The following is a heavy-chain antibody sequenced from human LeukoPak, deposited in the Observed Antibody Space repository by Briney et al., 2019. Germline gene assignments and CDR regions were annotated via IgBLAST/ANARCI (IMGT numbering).Heavy chain of an antibody. CDR3: ARRFMVRGVGDAFDI. CDR2: TYYSGST. Sequence: SETLSLACTVSGGSISSSSYYWGWIRQPPGKGLEWIGSTYYSGSTYYNPSLKSRVTISVDTSKNQFSLKLSSVTAADTAVYYCARRFMVRGVGDAFDIWGQGTMVTVSS. J-gene: IGHJ3*02. D-gene: IGHD3-10*01. CDR1: GGSISSSSYY. V-gene: IGHV4-39*01.